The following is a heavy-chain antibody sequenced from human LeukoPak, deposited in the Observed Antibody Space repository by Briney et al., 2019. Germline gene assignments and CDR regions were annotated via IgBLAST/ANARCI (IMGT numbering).Heavy chain of an antibody. Sequence: SETLSLTCTVSGGSISSSSYYWGWIRQPPGKGLEWIWSIYYSGSTYYNPSLKSRVTISVDTSKNQFSLKLSSVTAADTAVYYCARLLESSGWYPPPGFDYWGQGTLVTVSS. CDR3: ARLLESSGWYPPPGFDY. V-gene: IGHV4-39*01. CDR1: GGSISSSSYY. D-gene: IGHD6-19*01. J-gene: IGHJ4*02. CDR2: IYYSGST.